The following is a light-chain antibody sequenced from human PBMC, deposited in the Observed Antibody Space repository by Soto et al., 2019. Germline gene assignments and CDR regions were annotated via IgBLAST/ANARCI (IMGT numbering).Light chain of an antibody. J-gene: IGKJ1*01. CDR1: QSISSW. Sequence: DIQMTQSPSTLSASVGDRVTITCRASQSISSWLAWYKQKPGKATKLLIYDASSLESGVPSRFSGSGSGTEFSLTISSLQPDDFATYYCQQYNSYPWTFGQGTKVEIK. CDR2: DAS. V-gene: IGKV1-5*01. CDR3: QQYNSYPWT.